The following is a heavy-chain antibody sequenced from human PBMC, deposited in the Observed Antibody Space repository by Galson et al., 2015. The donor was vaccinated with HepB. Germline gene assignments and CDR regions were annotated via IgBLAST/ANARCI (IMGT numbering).Heavy chain of an antibody. CDR2: ISFDGSNT. CDR1: GFTFISYG. V-gene: IGHV3-30*18. D-gene: IGHD2-2*01. Sequence: SLRLSCAASGFTFISYGMHWVRQAPGKGLEWVAVISFDGSNTYYADSVKGRFTISRDNSKNTLYLQLNSLRAEDTAVYYCAKSLIRCSSTSCVGFGIDYWGQGTLVTVSS. CDR3: AKSLIRCSSTSCVGFGIDY. J-gene: IGHJ4*02.